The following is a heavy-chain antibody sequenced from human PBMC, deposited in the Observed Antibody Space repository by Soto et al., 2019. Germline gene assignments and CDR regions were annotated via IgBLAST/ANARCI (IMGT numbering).Heavy chain of an antibody. Sequence: GGSLRLSCPASAFTFTDYYMTWIRRASGNMLEWASHISDSATTTHYADSVKRRFTISRDNAKKSLYLQMNSLRAEDTAVYFCARDTAFVASGLFDPWGQGTLVTVSS. CDR2: ISDSATTT. D-gene: IGHD3-22*01. V-gene: IGHV3-11*01. CDR3: ARDTAFVASGLFDP. J-gene: IGHJ5*02. CDR1: AFTFTDYY.